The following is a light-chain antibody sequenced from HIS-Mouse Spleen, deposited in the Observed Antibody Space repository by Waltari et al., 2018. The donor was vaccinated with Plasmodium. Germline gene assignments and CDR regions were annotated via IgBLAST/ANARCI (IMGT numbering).Light chain of an antibody. CDR3: QQYNNWPT. J-gene: IGKJ5*01. Sequence: EIVMTQSPATLSVSPGERATLSCRASQSVSSNLAWYQQKPGQAPRLLISGASTRATGIPARFSGSGSGTEFTLTISSMQSEDFAVDYCQQYNNWPTFGQGTRLEIK. CDR1: QSVSSN. CDR2: GAS. V-gene: IGKV3-15*01.